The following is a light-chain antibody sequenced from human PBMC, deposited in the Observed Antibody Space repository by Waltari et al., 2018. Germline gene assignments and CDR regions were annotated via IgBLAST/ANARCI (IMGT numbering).Light chain of an antibody. J-gene: IGLJ2*01. CDR1: SSNIGNNY. V-gene: IGLV1-51*02. CDR3: ASYDSDLDDVP. CDR2: DNN. Sequence: QSVLTQPPSVSAAPGQMVTISCSGSSSNIGNNYVSWYQQLPGTAPRLLIYDNNQRPSGIPDRFSGSKSATSATLGITGLQTGDEADYYCASYDSDLDDVPFGGGTKLTVL.